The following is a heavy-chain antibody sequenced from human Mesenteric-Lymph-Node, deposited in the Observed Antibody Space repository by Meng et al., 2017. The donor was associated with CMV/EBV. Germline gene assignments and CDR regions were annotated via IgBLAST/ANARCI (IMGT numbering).Heavy chain of an antibody. Sequence: GESLKISCVASGFSFNYAWMHWVRQAPGKGLEWVGHIKSNKDGATTDYAAPVKGRFSISRDDSQSTVYLHMNSLETEDTGLYYCTKGALGGHFFDYWGQGILVTVSS. V-gene: IGHV3-15*01. CDR1: GFSFNYAW. J-gene: IGHJ4*02. D-gene: IGHD2-15*01. CDR3: TKGALGGHFFDY. CDR2: IKSNKDGATT.